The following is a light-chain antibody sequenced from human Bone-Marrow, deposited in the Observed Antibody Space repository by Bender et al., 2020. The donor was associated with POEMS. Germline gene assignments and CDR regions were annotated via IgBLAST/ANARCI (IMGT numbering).Light chain of an antibody. V-gene: IGLV2-14*03. CDR1: RSDIGAYNY. CDR2: DVT. CDR3: CSFSTTASLYV. J-gene: IGLJ1*01. Sequence: QSALTQPASVSGSPGQSITISCTGTRSDIGAYNYVSWYQQHPGEVPKLLIYDVTKRPSGVSTRFSGSKSGNTASLTISGLLAEDEAVYYCCSFSTTASLYVFGTGTKVTVL.